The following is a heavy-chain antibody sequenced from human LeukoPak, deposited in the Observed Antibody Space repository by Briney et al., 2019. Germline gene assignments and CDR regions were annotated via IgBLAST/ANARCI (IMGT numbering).Heavy chain of an antibody. CDR2: INPNSGGT. CDR3: AREQTYYYGSGSYYPRNFDY. CDR1: GYTFTGYY. J-gene: IGHJ4*02. Sequence: GASVKVSCKGSGYTFTGYYMHWVRQAPGQGLEWMGWINPNSGGTNYAQKFQGRVTMTRDTSISTAYMELSRLKSDDTAVYYCAREQTYYYGSGSYYPRNFDYWGQGTLVTVSS. V-gene: IGHV1-2*02. D-gene: IGHD3-10*01.